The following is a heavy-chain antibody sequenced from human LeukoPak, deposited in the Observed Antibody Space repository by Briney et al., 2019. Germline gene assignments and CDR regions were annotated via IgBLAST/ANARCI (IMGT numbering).Heavy chain of an antibody. CDR1: GGSISHYY. D-gene: IGHD4-17*01. V-gene: IGHV4-59*01. CDR2: IYYSGTT. CDR3: AREDPQTTVPEGMDV. J-gene: IGHJ6*02. Sequence: SETLSLTCTVSGGSISHYYWSWIRQTPGKGLEWIGYIYYSGTTNYNPSLKSRVTISVDTSRNQFSLQLRSVTAADTAVYYCAREDPQTTVPEGMDVWGQGTTVIVSS.